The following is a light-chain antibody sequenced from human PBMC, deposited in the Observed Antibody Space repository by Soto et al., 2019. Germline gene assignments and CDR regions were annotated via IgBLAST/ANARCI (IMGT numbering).Light chain of an antibody. Sequence: DIVMTQSPLSLPVTLGQPASISCRASQILVHSDGNTYLNWYQQRPGQSPRRLIYRVSNRDSGVPDRFSGSGSATDFTLKISRVEAEDVGVYYCMQGTYRRTFGQGTKVDIK. CDR2: RVS. V-gene: IGKV2-30*02. CDR3: MQGTYRRT. J-gene: IGKJ1*01. CDR1: QILVHSDGNTY.